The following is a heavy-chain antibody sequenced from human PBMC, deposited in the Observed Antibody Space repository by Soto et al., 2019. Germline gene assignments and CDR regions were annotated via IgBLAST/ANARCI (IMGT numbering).Heavy chain of an antibody. V-gene: IGHV1-8*01. J-gene: IGHJ4*02. D-gene: IGHD2-15*01. CDR1: GYTFTTYD. Sequence: QVQLVQSGAEVKKPGASVKVSCKASGYTFTTYDINWVRQATGQGLEWMGWMNPNSGNTGYAEKFQGRVTMTRDTSIFTAYLELSSLTSDDTAIYYCVSGYSSGGWSEGDYWGQGALVSVSS. CDR3: VSGYSSGGWSEGDY. CDR2: MNPNSGNT.